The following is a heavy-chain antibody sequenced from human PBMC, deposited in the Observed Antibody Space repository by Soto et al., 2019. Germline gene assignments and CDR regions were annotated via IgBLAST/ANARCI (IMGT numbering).Heavy chain of an antibody. CDR2: IKMDASEK. J-gene: IGHJ4*01. V-gene: IGHV3-7*01. D-gene: IGHD3-10*01. Sequence: WGALIVPWSPSGFTSGTYLMSPLRQAPGTRPEWLATIKMDASEKKYVDSVKGRFTMSRDNAKNSLYLQMDSLRAEDTAVYYCARDPGYGSGASVHHYLDYWGHGTMVTVSS. CDR3: ARDPGYGSGASVHHYLDY. CDR1: GFTSGTYL.